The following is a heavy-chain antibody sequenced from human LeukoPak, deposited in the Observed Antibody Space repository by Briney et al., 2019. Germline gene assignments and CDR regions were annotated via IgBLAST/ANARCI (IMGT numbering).Heavy chain of an antibody. J-gene: IGHJ4*02. Sequence: GSLRLSCTASGFTFGDYAMTWIRQPPGKGLEWIGEINHSGSTNYNPSLKSRVTISVDTSKNQFSLKLSSVTAADTAVYYCASFSSTVTTAYWGQGTLVTVSS. CDR3: ASFSSTVTTAY. D-gene: IGHD4-17*01. CDR2: INHSGST. V-gene: IGHV4-34*01. CDR1: GFTFGDYA.